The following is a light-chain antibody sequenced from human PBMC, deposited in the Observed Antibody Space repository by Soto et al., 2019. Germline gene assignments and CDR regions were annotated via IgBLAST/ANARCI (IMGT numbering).Light chain of an antibody. J-gene: IGKJ4*02. CDR1: QSVSSN. V-gene: IGKV3-15*01. Sequence: EIVMTQSPATLSVSPGERATLSCRASQSVSSNLAWYQQKPGQAPRLPIYGASTRVSGTPARFSGSGSGTDFTLTISSLQSEDFAVYFCQQYDNWSSFGGGTKVDIK. CDR2: GAS. CDR3: QQYDNWSS.